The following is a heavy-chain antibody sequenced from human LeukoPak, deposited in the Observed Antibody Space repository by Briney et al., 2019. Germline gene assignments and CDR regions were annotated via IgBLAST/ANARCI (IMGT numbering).Heavy chain of an antibody. D-gene: IGHD3-22*01. CDR1: GGSFSGYY. Sequence: SETLSLTCAVYGGSFSGYYWSWIRQPPGKGLEWIGEINHSGSTNYNPSLKSRVTISVDTSKDQFSLKLSSVTAADTAVYYCARGRRNYYDSSGYLRPWGQGTLVTVSS. J-gene: IGHJ5*02. V-gene: IGHV4-34*01. CDR3: ARGRRNYYDSSGYLRP. CDR2: INHSGST.